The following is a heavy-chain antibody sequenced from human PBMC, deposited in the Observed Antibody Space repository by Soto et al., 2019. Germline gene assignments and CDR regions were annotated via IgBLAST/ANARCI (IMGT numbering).Heavy chain of an antibody. CDR3: VEGQPAPMPGH. CDR2: IYCDDDK. D-gene: IGHD2-2*01. CDR1: GFSLSTSGVG. J-gene: IGHJ1*01. Sequence: QITLRESGPTLVKPTQTLTLTCTFSGFSLSTSGVGVGWIRQPPGKALEWLALIYCDDDKRYSPSRKSRLTISKVTAKTHVVLTMTTMDPVDPATYSCVEGQPAPMPGHWGQGTLVTVSS. V-gene: IGHV2-5*02.